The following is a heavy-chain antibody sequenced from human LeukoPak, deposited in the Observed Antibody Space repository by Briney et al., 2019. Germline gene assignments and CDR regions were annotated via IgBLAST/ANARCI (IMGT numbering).Heavy chain of an antibody. Sequence: GGSLRLSCVASGFTFSSYWMSWVRQAPGKGLEWVANIKQDGSEKYYVDSVKDRFTISRDNAKNSLYLQMNSLRAEDTAVYYCARDYPDSSGFDYWGQGTLVTVSS. CDR2: IKQDGSEK. V-gene: IGHV3-7*01. CDR3: ARDYPDSSGFDY. J-gene: IGHJ4*02. D-gene: IGHD6-25*01. CDR1: GFTFSSYW.